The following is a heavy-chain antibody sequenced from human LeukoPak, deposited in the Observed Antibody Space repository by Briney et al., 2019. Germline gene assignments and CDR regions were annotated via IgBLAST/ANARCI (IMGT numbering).Heavy chain of an antibody. CDR3: ARDVPAAMVYYYGMDV. Sequence: SETLSLTCTVSGGSISSSSYYWGWIRQPPGKGLEWIGSIYYSGSTYYNPSLKSRVTISVDTSKNQFSLKLSSVTAADTAVYYCARDVPAAMVYYYGMDVWGQGTTVTVSS. CDR2: IYYSGST. CDR1: GGSISSSSYY. J-gene: IGHJ6*02. D-gene: IGHD2-2*01. V-gene: IGHV4-39*07.